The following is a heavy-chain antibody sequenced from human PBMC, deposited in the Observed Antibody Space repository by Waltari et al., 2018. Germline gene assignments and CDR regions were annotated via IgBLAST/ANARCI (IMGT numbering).Heavy chain of an antibody. CDR3: ARGGWGFYLDL. CDR1: GFTLSHYN. J-gene: IGHJ5*02. V-gene: IGHV3-21*01. Sequence: EVQLMESGGGLVKPGGCLRLSCAAPGFTLSHYNMTWARQAPGKGLEWVSSVSSNGAYIHYGDSVKGRFTISRDNAKTSLYLQMNGLRDEDTAVYYCARGGWGFYLDLWGQGALVTVSS. D-gene: IGHD7-27*01. CDR2: VSSNGAYI.